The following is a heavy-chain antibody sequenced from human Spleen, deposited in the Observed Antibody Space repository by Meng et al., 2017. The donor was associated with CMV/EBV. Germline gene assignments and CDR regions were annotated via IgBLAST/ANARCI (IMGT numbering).Heavy chain of an antibody. CDR1: GGSISSSSYY. D-gene: IGHD1-26*01. J-gene: IGHJ6*02. CDR3: AREMGAKYYYYYYGMDV. Sequence: LETLSLTCTVSGGSISSSSYYWGWIRQPPGKGLEWIGSIYYSGSTYYNPSLKSRVTISVDTSKNQFSLKLSSVTAADTAVYYCAREMGAKYYYYYYGMDVWGQGTTVTVSS. V-gene: IGHV4-39*07. CDR2: IYYSGST.